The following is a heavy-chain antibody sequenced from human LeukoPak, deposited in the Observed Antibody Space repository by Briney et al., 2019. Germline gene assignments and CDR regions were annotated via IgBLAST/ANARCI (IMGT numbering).Heavy chain of an antibody. CDR2: ISGDGGST. CDR1: GFTFDDYA. J-gene: IGHJ4*02. D-gene: IGHD2-15*01. V-gene: IGHV3-43*02. Sequence: GGSLRLSCAASGFTFDDYAMHWVRQAPGKGLEWVSLISGDGGSTYYADSVKVRFTISRDNSKNSLYLQMNSLRTEDTALYYCAKVCSGGSCYGTHGDYWGQGTLVTVSS. CDR3: AKVCSGGSCYGTHGDY.